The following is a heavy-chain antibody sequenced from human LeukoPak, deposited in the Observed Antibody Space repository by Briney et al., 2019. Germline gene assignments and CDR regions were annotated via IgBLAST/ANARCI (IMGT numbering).Heavy chain of an antibody. CDR1: GFTFSTCA. CDR3: AREVYAGNWFDP. CDR2: ISGNGDST. J-gene: IGHJ5*02. Sequence: GGSLRLSCAASGFTFSTCAMHWVRQAPGKGLEYVAAISGNGDSTYYANSVKGRLTISRDNSKNTLYLQMGSLRPEDMAVYYCAREVYAGNWFDPWGRGTLVTVSS. D-gene: IGHD2-8*01. V-gene: IGHV3-64*01.